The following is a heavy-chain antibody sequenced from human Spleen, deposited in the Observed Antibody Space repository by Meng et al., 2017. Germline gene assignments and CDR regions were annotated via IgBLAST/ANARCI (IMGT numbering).Heavy chain of an antibody. CDR3: AKVGSVGHAGSGWAYFDY. CDR1: GFTFSNYW. CDR2: MNTDGSTT. V-gene: IGHV3-74*01. Sequence: GGSLRLSCTASGFTFSNYWMNWVRQAPGKGLVWVSQMNTDGSTTRYADSVKGRFTISRDNAKNTLYLQMNSLRAEDTAVYYCAKVGSVGHAGSGWAYFDYWGQGTLVTVSS. D-gene: IGHD6-19*01. J-gene: IGHJ4*02.